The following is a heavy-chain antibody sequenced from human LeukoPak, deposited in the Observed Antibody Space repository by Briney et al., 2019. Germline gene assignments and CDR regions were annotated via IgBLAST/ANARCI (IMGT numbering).Heavy chain of an antibody. V-gene: IGHV3-11*04. Sequence: PGGSLRLSCAASGFTFSDYYMSWIRQAPGKGLEWVSYISSGGSTIYYADSVKGRFTISRDNAKNSLYLQMNSLRAEDTAIYYCARDPYSGSYGDSYYYYMDVWGKGTTVTISS. CDR1: GFTFSDYY. CDR3: ARDPYSGSYGDSYYYYMDV. D-gene: IGHD1-26*01. J-gene: IGHJ6*03. CDR2: ISSGGSTI.